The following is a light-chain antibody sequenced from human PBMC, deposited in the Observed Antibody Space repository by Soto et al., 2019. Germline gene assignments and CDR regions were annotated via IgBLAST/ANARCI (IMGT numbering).Light chain of an antibody. CDR3: QHYGNSPS. V-gene: IGKV3-20*01. CDR1: QRVSGSS. Sequence: VLTQSPGTLSLSPGDRATLSCRASQRVSGSSLAWYQQKPGQAPRLLIYGGSNRATGVPDRFSGSGSGADFTLTISRLELEDFAVSHCQHYGNSPSFGQGPKLEIK. J-gene: IGKJ2*01. CDR2: GGS.